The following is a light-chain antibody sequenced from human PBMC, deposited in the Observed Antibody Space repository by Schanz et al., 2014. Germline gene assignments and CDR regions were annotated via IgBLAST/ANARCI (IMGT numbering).Light chain of an antibody. J-gene: IGLJ3*02. CDR3: SSYAGMNNWGV. CDR1: SSDVGSYNL. V-gene: IGLV2-14*02. Sequence: QSALTQPASVSGSPGQSITISCTGTSSDVGSYNLVSWYQQHPGKAPKLMIYEGSKRPSGVPDRFSGSKSGNTASLTVSGLQAEDEADYYCSSYAGMNNWGVFGGGTKLTVL. CDR2: EGS.